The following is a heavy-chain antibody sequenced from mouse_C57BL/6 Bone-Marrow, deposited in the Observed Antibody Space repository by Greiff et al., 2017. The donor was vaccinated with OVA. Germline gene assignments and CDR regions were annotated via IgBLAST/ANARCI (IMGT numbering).Heavy chain of an antibody. J-gene: IGHJ3*01. D-gene: IGHD1-1*02. CDR2: ILPSIGRT. CDR1: DSEVFPIAY. CDR3: ARGFPYGHNGGWFAY. V-gene: IGHV15-2*01. Sequence: QVQLQQSGSELRSPGSSVKLSCKDFDSEVFPIAYMSWVRQKPGHGFEWIGGILPSIGRTIYGEKFEDKATLDADTLSNTAYLELNSLTSEDSAIYYCARGFPYGHNGGWFAYWGQGTLVTVSA.